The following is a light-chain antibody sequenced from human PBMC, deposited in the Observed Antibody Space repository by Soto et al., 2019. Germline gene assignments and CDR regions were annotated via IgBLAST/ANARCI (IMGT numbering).Light chain of an antibody. CDR2: GAS. CDR1: QSVRSN. Sequence: EILMTQSPVTLSVSPGERATLSCRASQSVRSNLAWYQQKPGQAPRLLIFGASIRATGIPARFSGSGSGTEFTLTISSLQSEDFAVYHCQQYNDWPPETFGQGTKLEIK. V-gene: IGKV3-15*01. CDR3: QQYNDWPPET. J-gene: IGKJ2*01.